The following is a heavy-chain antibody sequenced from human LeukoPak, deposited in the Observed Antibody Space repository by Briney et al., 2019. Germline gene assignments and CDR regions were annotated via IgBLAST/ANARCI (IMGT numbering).Heavy chain of an antibody. CDR2: IYYSGST. CDR3: ATHSSGYYLPQH. J-gene: IGHJ1*01. CDR1: GGSISSYY. D-gene: IGHD3-22*01. V-gene: IGHV4-59*12. Sequence: SETLSLTCTVSGGSISSYYWSWIRQPPGKGLEWIGYIYYSGSTNYNPSLKSRVTISVDTSENQFSLKLSSVTAADTAVYYCATHSSGYYLPQHWGQGTLVTVSS.